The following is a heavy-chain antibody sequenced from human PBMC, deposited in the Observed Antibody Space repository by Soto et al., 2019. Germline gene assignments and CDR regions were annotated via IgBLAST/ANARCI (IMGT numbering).Heavy chain of an antibody. V-gene: IGHV1-18*01. Sequence: ASVKVSCKASGYTFTSYGISWVRQAPGQGLEWMGWISAYNGNTNYAQELQGRVTMTTDTSTSTAYMELRSLRSDDTAVYYCASDYGSGSYYTQDYYYGMDVWGQGTTVTVSS. D-gene: IGHD3-10*01. CDR3: ASDYGSGSYYTQDYYYGMDV. CDR2: ISAYNGNT. CDR1: GYTFTSYG. J-gene: IGHJ6*02.